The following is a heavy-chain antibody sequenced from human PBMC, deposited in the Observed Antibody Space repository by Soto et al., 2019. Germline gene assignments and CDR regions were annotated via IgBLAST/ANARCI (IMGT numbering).Heavy chain of an antibody. V-gene: IGHV1-46*01. CDR1: GYTFTSYY. CDR2: INPSGGST. Sequence: DSGQVSCTSSGYTFTSYYMHWVRQAPGQGLEWMGIINPSGGSTSYAQKFQGRVTMTRDTSTRTVYMELSSLRSEDTAVYYCARDKIGGVVASSRHHSLIAGSAQRNKVPVDS. J-gene: IGHJ5*01. D-gene: IGHD2-8*02. CDR3: ARDKIGGVVASSRHHSLIAGSAQRNKVPVDS.